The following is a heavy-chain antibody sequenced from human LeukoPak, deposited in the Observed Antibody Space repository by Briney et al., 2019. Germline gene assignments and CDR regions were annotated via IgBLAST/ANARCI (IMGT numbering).Heavy chain of an antibody. CDR3: ARDRVQDIVVVVAANDAFDI. V-gene: IGHV3-21*01. CDR1: GFTFSSYS. D-gene: IGHD2-15*01. J-gene: IGHJ3*02. Sequence: PGGSLRLSCAASGFTFSSYSMNWVRQAPGKGLEWVSSISSSSSYIYYADSVKGRFTISRDNAKNSLYLQMNSLRAEDTAVYYFARDRVQDIVVVVAANDAFDIWGQGTMVTVSS. CDR2: ISSSSSYI.